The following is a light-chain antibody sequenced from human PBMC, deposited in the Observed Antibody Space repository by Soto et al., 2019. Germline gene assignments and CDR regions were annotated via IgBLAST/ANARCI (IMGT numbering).Light chain of an antibody. Sequence: QSALTQPASGSGSPGQSITISCTGSSSDIVYNFVSWYQQHPGKAPKLIIYGVINRPSGVSNRFSGSKSDNTASLTISGLQAEDEADYYCSSYTSSTALVFGGGTKLTVL. J-gene: IGLJ2*01. CDR2: GVI. CDR1: SSDIVYNF. CDR3: SSYTSSTALV. V-gene: IGLV2-14*03.